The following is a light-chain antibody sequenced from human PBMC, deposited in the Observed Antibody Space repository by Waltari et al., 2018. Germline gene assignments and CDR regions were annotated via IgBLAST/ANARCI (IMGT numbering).Light chain of an antibody. V-gene: IGLV2-11*01. CDR1: SDDVGAYKY. CDR2: DVD. CDR3: GSYAGSYGYV. J-gene: IGLJ1*01. Sequence: QSALTQPRSVSGSPGQSVTMSCIGASDDVGAYKYVSWYQQHPGRAPKLIIFDVDKRPAWVPDRFSGSKSGNTASLTVSALQVEDEADYYCGSYAGSYGYVFGSGTKVSVL.